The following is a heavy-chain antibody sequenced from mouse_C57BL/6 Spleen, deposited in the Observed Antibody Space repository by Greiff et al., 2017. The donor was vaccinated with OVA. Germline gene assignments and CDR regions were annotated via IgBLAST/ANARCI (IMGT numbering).Heavy chain of an antibody. CDR3: TRLDYSNFYFDY. Sequence: EVQLVESGGGLVQPGGSMKLSCAASGFTFSDAWMDWVRQSPEKGLEWVAEIRNKANNHATYYAESVKGRFTISRDDSKSSVYLQMNSLRAEDTGIYYCTRLDYSNFYFDYWGQGTTLTVSS. CDR2: IRNKANNHAT. D-gene: IGHD2-5*01. CDR1: GFTFSDAW. J-gene: IGHJ2*01. V-gene: IGHV6-6*01.